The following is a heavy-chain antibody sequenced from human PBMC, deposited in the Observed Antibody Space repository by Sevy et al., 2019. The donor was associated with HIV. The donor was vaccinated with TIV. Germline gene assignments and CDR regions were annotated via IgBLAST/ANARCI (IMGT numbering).Heavy chain of an antibody. J-gene: IGHJ3*01. CDR3: ARVAGGIFGVANDALDL. D-gene: IGHD3-3*01. CDR1: GFTFSSYE. V-gene: IGHV3-48*03. Sequence: GGSLRLSCAASGFTFSSYEMNWVRQAPGKGLEWVSYISSSGSTIYYADSVKGRFTISRDNAKNSLYLQMNSLRAEDTAVYYCARVAGGIFGVANDALDLRGQGTMVTVSS. CDR2: ISSSGSTI.